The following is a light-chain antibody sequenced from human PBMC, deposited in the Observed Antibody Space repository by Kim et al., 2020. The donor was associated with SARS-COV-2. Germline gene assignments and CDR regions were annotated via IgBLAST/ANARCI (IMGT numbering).Light chain of an antibody. CDR3: NSRDSSGNLL. V-gene: IGLV3-19*01. J-gene: IGLJ2*01. Sequence: VALGQTVRITCQGDSLRSYYASWYQQKPGQAPVLVIYGKNNRPSGIPDRFSGASSGNTASLTITGAQAEDEADYYCNSRDSSGNLLFDGGTQLTVL. CDR1: SLRSYY. CDR2: GKN.